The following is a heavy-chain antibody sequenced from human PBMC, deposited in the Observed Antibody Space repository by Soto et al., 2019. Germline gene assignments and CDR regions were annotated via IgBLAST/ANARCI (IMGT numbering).Heavy chain of an antibody. V-gene: IGHV4-31*03. Sequence: QVQLQESGPGLVKPSQTLALTCTVSVGSISSGGYYWSWIRQHPGKGLEWIGYIYYSGSTYYNPSLESRVTISVDTSKNQFSLKRSSVTAADTAVYYCARGASGCSSTSCYPSYYYYYYMDVWGKGTTVTVSS. CDR3: ARGASGCSSTSCYPSYYYYYYMDV. CDR1: VGSISSGGYY. D-gene: IGHD2-2*01. J-gene: IGHJ6*03. CDR2: IYYSGST.